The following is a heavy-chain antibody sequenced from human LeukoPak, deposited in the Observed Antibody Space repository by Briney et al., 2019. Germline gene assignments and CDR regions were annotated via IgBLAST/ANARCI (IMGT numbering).Heavy chain of an antibody. CDR2: IKQDGSEK. CDR1: GFTFSSYW. V-gene: IGHV3-7*03. CDR3: AKDRGGGSQLGDAFDV. J-gene: IGHJ3*01. Sequence: GGSLRLSCAASGFTFSSYWMSWVRQAPGKGLEWVANIKQDGSEKYYVDSVKGRFTITRDNAKNSLYLQMNSLRPEDTALYYCAKDRGGGSQLGDAFDVWGQGTMVRVSS. D-gene: IGHD2-15*01.